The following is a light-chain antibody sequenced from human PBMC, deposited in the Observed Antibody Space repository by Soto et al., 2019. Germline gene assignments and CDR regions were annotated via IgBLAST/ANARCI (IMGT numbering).Light chain of an antibody. Sequence: DIQMTQSPSSLSASVGDRVTITCQASQDISNYLNWYQQKPGKAPKLLIYDASNLETGVPSRFSGSGSGTEFTFTISSLQPEDIATYYCQQYDNLPPTCGQGTKLEIK. CDR2: DAS. CDR1: QDISNY. V-gene: IGKV1-33*01. J-gene: IGKJ2*01. CDR3: QQYDNLPPT.